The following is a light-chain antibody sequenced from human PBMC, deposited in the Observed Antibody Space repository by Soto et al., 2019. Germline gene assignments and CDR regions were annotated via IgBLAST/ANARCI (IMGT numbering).Light chain of an antibody. CDR2: SNT. CDR3: AVWDDSLYL. CDR1: SSNIGAPYD. V-gene: IGLV1-40*01. J-gene: IGLJ1*01. Sequence: QSVLTQPPSVSGAPGQGVTISCTGSSSNIGAPYDVHWYQHLPGTAPKLLIYSNTQRPLGVPVRFSGSKSGTSASLAISGLQSDDEADYYCAVWDDSLYLFGNGTKLTVL.